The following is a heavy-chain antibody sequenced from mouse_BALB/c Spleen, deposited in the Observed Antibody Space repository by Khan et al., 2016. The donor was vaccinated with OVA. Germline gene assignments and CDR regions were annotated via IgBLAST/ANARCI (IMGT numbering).Heavy chain of an antibody. D-gene: IGHD2-4*01. J-gene: IGHJ2*01. Sequence: QVQLKQSGHGLVAPSQSLSITCTISGFSLSSYGVHWLRQPPGKGLEWLGVIWSGGSTNYNSALMSRLSVSKDNSKSQVFLKMNSLQIDDIAMYYCARDRGYDFEYFDYWGQGTTLTVSS. V-gene: IGHV2-9*02. CDR2: IWSGGST. CDR1: GFSLSSYG. CDR3: ARDRGYDFEYFDY.